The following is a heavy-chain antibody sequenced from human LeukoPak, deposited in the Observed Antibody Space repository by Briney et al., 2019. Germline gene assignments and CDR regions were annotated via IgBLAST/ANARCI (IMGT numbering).Heavy chain of an antibody. J-gene: IGHJ4*02. CDR1: GGSFSGYY. D-gene: IGHD3-22*01. CDR3: ARGLLYYYDSSGYYY. CDR2: INHSGST. V-gene: IGHV4-34*01. Sequence: SETLSPTCAVYGGSFSGYYWSWIRQPPGKGLEWIGEINHSGSTNYNPSLKSRVTISVDTSKNQFSLKLSSVTAADTAVYYCARGLLYYYDSSGYYYWGQGTLVTVSS.